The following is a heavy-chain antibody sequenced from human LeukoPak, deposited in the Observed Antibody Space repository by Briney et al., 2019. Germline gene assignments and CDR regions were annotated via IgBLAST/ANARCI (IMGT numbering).Heavy chain of an antibody. Sequence: PGGSLRLSCAASGFTFSSYAMDWVRQAPGKGLEWVSAISGSGGSTYYADSVKGRFTISRDNSKNTLYLQMNSLRADDTAVYYCAKEPQHGSWYFDYWGQGTLVTVSS. D-gene: IGHD2-2*01. V-gene: IGHV3-23*01. CDR1: GFTFSSYA. J-gene: IGHJ4*02. CDR2: ISGSGGST. CDR3: AKEPQHGSWYFDY.